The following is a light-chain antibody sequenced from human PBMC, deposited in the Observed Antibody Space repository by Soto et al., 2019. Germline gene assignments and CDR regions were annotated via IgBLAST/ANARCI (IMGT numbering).Light chain of an antibody. CDR3: QSYDSSHPVV. J-gene: IGLJ2*01. V-gene: IGLV6-57*03. CDR2: EDN. CDR1: SGSIASNY. Sequence: NFMLTQPHSVSESPGKTVTISCTRSSGSIASNYVQWYQQRPGSAPTTVIYEDNQRPSGVPDRFSGSIDSSSNSASLTISGLTTEDEADYYCQSYDSSHPVVFGGGTKLTVL.